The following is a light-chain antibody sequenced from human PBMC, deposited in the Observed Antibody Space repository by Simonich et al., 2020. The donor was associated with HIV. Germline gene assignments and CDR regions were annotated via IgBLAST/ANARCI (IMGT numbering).Light chain of an antibody. CDR1: SSDVGSYNL. Sequence: QSALTQPASVSGSPGQSITISCTGTSSDVGSYNLVSWYKQHPGKAPKLMIYDVSKRPSGVSNRFSGSKSGNTASLTISGLQAEDEADYYCSSYTSSSTWVFGGGTKLTVL. J-gene: IGLJ3*02. V-gene: IGLV2-14*02. CDR2: DVS. CDR3: SSYTSSSTWV.